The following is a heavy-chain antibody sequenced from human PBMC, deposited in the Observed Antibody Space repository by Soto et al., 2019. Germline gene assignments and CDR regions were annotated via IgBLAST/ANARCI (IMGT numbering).Heavy chain of an antibody. V-gene: IGHV4-59*01. CDR2: IYYSGST. CDR3: AGGRDRDGYNSGKWFEP. D-gene: IGHD5-12*01. J-gene: IGHJ5*02. CDR1: GGSISSYY. Sequence: PSETLSLTCTASGGSISSYYWSWIRQPPGKGLEWIGYIYYSGSTNYTPSLKSRVTISVDTSKNQCSLKLGSVTAAETAVYYCAGGRDRDGYNSGKWFEPWGQGTLVTVSS.